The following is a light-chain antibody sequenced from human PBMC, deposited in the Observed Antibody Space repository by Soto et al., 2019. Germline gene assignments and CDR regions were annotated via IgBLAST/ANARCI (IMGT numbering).Light chain of an antibody. CDR3: QVWDIGSGVI. Sequence: SYELTQSPAVSVAPGKTAKITCGGSNIGSKSVHWYQQKPGQAPVLGIYYDTDRPSGVPERLSGSNSGSTAALTISRVEAGDEADYYCQVWDIGSGVIFGGGTKLTVL. CDR1: NIGSKS. J-gene: IGLJ2*01. V-gene: IGLV3-21*04. CDR2: YDT.